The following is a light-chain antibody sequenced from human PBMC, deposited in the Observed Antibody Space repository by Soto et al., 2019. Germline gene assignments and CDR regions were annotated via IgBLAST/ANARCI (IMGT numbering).Light chain of an antibody. CDR1: SSDVGGYNY. V-gene: IGLV2-8*01. CDR2: EVS. Sequence: QSALTQPPSASGSPGQSVAISCTGTSSDVGGYNYVSWYQQQSGKAPKLMVYEVSKRPSGVPDRFSGSKSGNTASLTVYGLQAEDEADYYCSSYAGSNTVVFGGGTKLTVL. CDR3: SSYAGSNTVV. J-gene: IGLJ2*01.